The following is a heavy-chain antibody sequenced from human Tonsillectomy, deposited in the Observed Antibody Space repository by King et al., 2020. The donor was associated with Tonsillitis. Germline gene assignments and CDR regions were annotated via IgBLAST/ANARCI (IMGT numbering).Heavy chain of an antibody. CDR1: GYSFSSHW. V-gene: IGHV5-51*01. D-gene: IGHD2-15*01. CDR3: ARRGLCSGGSCFDY. Sequence: VQLVESGAEVKKPGESLKISCKGSGYSFSSHWIGWVRQMPGKGLEWMGTIYPGDSDTRYSRSFQGQVTISADKSISTAYLQWSSLKAADTAMYYCARRGLCSGGSCFDYWGQGTLVTVSS. CDR2: IYPGDSDT. J-gene: IGHJ4*02.